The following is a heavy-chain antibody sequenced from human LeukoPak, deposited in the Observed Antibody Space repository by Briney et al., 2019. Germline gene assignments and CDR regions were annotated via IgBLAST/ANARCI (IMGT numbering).Heavy chain of an antibody. CDR2: IYHSGST. Sequence: PSETLSLTCAVSGYSISSGYYWGWIRQPPGKGLEWIGSIYHSGSTYYNPSLKSRVTISVDTSKNQFSLKLSSVTAADTAVYYCARAHLRASAFDIWGQGTMVTVSS. V-gene: IGHV4-38-2*01. J-gene: IGHJ3*02. CDR1: GYSISSGYY. D-gene: IGHD4-17*01. CDR3: ARAHLRASAFDI.